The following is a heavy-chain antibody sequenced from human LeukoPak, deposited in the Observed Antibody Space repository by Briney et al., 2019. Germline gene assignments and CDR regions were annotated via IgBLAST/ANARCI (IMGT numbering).Heavy chain of an antibody. CDR2: ISGSGGST. CDR1: GFIFSTYN. CDR3: AKDLTKQWLAYFDY. J-gene: IGHJ4*02. V-gene: IGHV3-23*01. D-gene: IGHD6-19*01. Sequence: GGSLRLSCATSGFIFSTYNMNWVRQAPGKGLEWVSAISGSGGSTYYADSVKGRFTISRDNSKNTLYLQMNSLRAEDTAVYYCAKDLTKQWLAYFDYWGQGTLVTVSS.